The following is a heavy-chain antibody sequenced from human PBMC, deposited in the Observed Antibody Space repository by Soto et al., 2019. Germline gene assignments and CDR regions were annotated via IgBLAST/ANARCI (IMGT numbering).Heavy chain of an antibody. D-gene: IGHD3-3*01. V-gene: IGHV3-7*01. CDR2: IKQDGSEK. Sequence: EVQLVESGGRLVQPGGSLRLSCAASGFTFSSYWMSWVRQAPGKGLEWVANIKQDGSEKYYVDSVKGRFTISRDNAKNSLYLQMNSLRAEDTAVYYCARVLRFLEWATFDYWGQGTLVTVSS. J-gene: IGHJ4*02. CDR1: GFTFSSYW. CDR3: ARVLRFLEWATFDY.